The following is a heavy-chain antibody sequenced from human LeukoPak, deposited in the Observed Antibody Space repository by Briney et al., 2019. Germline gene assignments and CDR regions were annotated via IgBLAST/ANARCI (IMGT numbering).Heavy chain of an antibody. CDR2: IYYSGST. D-gene: IGHD6-19*01. V-gene: IGHV4-39*07. CDR1: GGSISSSSYY. CDR3: ARNRLYAVAGFDY. Sequence: SETLSLTCTVSGGSISSSSYYWGWIRQPPGKGLEWIGSIYYSGSTYYNPSLKSRVTISVDTSKNQFSLKLSSVTAADTAVYYCARNRLYAVAGFDYWGQGTLVTVSS. J-gene: IGHJ4*02.